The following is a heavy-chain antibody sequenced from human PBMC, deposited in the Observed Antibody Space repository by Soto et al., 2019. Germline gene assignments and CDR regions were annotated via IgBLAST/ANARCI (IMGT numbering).Heavy chain of an antibody. CDR1: GFTFSSYA. V-gene: IGHV3-23*01. Sequence: EVQLLESGGGLVQPGGSLRLSCAASGFTFSSYAMSWVRQAPGEGLEWVSAISGSGGSTYYADSVKGRFTISRDKSKNALYLQMNSLRAEDTAVYYCAKIPHSSSWYLDAFDIWGQGTMVTVSS. CDR2: ISGSGGST. CDR3: AKIPHSSSWYLDAFDI. J-gene: IGHJ3*02. D-gene: IGHD6-13*01.